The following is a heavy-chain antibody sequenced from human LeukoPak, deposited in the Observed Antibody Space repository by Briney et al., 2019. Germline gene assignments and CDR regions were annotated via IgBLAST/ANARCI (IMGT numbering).Heavy chain of an antibody. J-gene: IGHJ6*02. Sequence: GGSLRLSCAASVFTFSSYGMHWVRQAPGKGLEWVAVISYDGSNKYYADSVNGRFTISRDNYKNTLYLQMNSLRAEDTAVYYCAKDFGHFWPNMDVWGQGTTVTVSS. CDR1: VFTFSSYG. CDR3: AKDFGHFWPNMDV. CDR2: ISYDGSNK. V-gene: IGHV3-30*18. D-gene: IGHD3-3*02.